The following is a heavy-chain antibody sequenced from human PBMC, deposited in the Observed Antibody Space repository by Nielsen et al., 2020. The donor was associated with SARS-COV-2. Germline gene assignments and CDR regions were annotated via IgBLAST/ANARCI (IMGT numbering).Heavy chain of an antibody. CDR3: ARDSSPMVRGSHPPDY. Sequence: ASVKVSYKASGYTFTSYGISWVRQAPGQGLEWMGWISAYNGNTNYAQKLQGRVTMTTDTSTSTAYMELRSLRSDDTAVYYCARDSSPMVRGSHPPDYWGQGTLVTVSS. V-gene: IGHV1-18*01. CDR1: GYTFTSYG. CDR2: ISAYNGNT. D-gene: IGHD3-10*01. J-gene: IGHJ4*02.